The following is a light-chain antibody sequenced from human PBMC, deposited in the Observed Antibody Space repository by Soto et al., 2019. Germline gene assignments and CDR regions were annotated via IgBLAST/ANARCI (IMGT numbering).Light chain of an antibody. V-gene: IGKV1-39*01. Sequence: DIRMTQSPSSLSASVGDKITITCRTSRRVNNYLNWYQQKPGKAPKLLIYGASSLQSGVPSRFSGGGSETDFTLTISNVQPEDFATYFCQQSYIVPDTVGPGTTMNIK. CDR1: RRVNNY. CDR3: QQSYIVPDT. J-gene: IGKJ3*01. CDR2: GAS.